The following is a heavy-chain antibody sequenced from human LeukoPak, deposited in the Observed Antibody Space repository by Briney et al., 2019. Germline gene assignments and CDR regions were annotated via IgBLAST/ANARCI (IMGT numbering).Heavy chain of an antibody. V-gene: IGHV1-2*02. D-gene: IGHD2-15*01. CDR2: IHPDSGGT. CDR1: GYTFSGYY. CDR3: SRESFCSGGSCSSGIGKGWFDS. Sequence: ASVKVSCKTSGYTFSGYYMYWVRQAPGQGLEWMGWIHPDSGGTSYAQKFHGRVTMTRDTSTSTAYMELISMRSDDTAFYFCSRESFCSGGSCSSGIGKGWFDSWGQGTLVTVSS. J-gene: IGHJ5*01.